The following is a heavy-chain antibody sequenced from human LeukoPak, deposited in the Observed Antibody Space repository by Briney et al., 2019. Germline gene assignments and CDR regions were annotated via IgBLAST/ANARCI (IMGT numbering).Heavy chain of an antibody. D-gene: IGHD2-15*01. CDR1: GFTFSSYA. Sequence: GGSLRLSCAASGFTFSSYAMHWVRQAPGKGLEWVAVISYDGSNKYYADSVKGRFTISRDNSKNTLYLQMNSLRAEDTAVYYCARPPWYCSGGSCYVFDYWGQGTLVTVSS. CDR3: ARPPWYCSGGSCYVFDY. J-gene: IGHJ4*02. CDR2: ISYDGSNK. V-gene: IGHV3-30*04.